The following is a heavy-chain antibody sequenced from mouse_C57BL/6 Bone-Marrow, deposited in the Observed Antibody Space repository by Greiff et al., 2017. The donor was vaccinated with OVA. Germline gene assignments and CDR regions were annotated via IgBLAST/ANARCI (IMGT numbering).Heavy chain of an antibody. CDR2: ISSGSSTI. D-gene: IGHD1-1*01. J-gene: IGHJ1*03. CDR3: ARAYYGSSSHCWFDV. CDR1: GFTFSDYG. Sequence: EVKLQESGGGLVKPGGSLKLSCAASGFTFSDYGMHWVRQAPEKGLEWVAYISSGSSTIYYADTVKGRFTISRDNAKNTLFLQMTSLRSEDTAMYYCARAYYGSSSHCWFDVWGTGTTVTVSS. V-gene: IGHV5-17*01.